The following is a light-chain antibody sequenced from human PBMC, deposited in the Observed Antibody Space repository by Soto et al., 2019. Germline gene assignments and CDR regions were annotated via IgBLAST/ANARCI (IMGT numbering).Light chain of an antibody. Sequence: DIQMTQSPSSLSASVGDRVSITCRASQYVSTFLNWYQQKPGKAPKLLISSASTLQSGVPSRFSGSGSGTDFTLTISSLQPEDFATYYCQQTHSVALSFGGGTKVEIK. CDR2: SAS. J-gene: IGKJ4*01. CDR3: QQTHSVALS. V-gene: IGKV1-39*01. CDR1: QYVSTF.